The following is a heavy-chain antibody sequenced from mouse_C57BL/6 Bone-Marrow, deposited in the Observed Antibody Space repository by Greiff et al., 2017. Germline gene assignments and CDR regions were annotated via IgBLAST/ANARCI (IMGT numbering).Heavy chain of an antibody. CDR2: ISSGSSTI. D-gene: IGHD1-1*01. V-gene: IGHV5-17*01. J-gene: IGHJ2*01. Sequence: EVHLVESGGGLVKPGGSLKLSCAASGFTFSDYGMHWVRQAPEKGLEWVAYISSGSSTIYYADTVKGRFTISRDNAKNTLFLQMTSLRSEDTAMYYCARQKGAVVTLDYFDYWGQGTTLTVSS. CDR3: ARQKGAVVTLDYFDY. CDR1: GFTFSDYG.